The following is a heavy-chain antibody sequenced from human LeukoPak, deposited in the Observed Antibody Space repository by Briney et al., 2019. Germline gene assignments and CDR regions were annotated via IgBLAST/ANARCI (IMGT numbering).Heavy chain of an antibody. CDR1: GFTFSSYG. CDR3: AKDGKRIAMIGVVRRGHYLDY. D-gene: IGHD3-22*01. CDR2: IRYDGSNK. J-gene: IGHJ4*02. V-gene: IGHV3-30*02. Sequence: GGPLRLSCAASGFTFSSYGMHWVRQAPGKGLEWVAFIRYDGSNKYYADSVKGRFTISRDNSKNRLYLQMNSLRAEDTALYYCAKDGKRIAMIGVVRRGHYLDYWGQGTLVTVSS.